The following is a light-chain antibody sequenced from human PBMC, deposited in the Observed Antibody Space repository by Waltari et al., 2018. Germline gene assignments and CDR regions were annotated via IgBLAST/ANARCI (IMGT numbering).Light chain of an antibody. CDR1: SSNIGAGSD. J-gene: IGLJ3*02. CDR3: QSYDSSLSAV. Sequence: QSVLTQPPSVSGAPGQRVTISCTGSSSNIGAGSDVHWYQQLPGAAPKLLIYAYYNRPSGVPDRFSGSKSGTSASLAITGLQAEDEADYYCQSYDSSLSAVFGGGTKLTVL. CDR2: AYY. V-gene: IGLV1-40*01.